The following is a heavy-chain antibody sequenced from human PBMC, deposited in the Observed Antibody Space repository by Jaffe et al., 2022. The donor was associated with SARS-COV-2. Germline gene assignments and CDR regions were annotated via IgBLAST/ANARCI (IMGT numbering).Heavy chain of an antibody. J-gene: IGHJ3*02. CDR3: AIAGYCSGGSCFPHAFDI. Sequence: QVQLQESGPGLVKPSQTLSLTCTVSGGSISSGDYYWSWIRQPPGKGLEWIGYIYYSGSTYYNPSLKSRVTISVDTSKNQFSLKLSSVTAADTAVYYCAIAGYCSGGSCFPHAFDIWGQGTMVTVSS. V-gene: IGHV4-30-4*01. D-gene: IGHD2-15*01. CDR1: GGSISSGDYY. CDR2: IYYSGST.